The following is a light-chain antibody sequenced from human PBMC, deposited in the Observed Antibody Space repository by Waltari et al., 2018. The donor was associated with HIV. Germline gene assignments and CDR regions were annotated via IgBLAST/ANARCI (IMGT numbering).Light chain of an antibody. CDR3: QVWDSSTV. V-gene: IGLV3-9*01. CDR1: DIASKT. J-gene: IGLJ2*01. Sequence: SYQLTQPLSVSVAMGQTARIPCGGKDIASKTVHWYQQKPGQAPVLVIYRDSNRPSGIPERFSGSNSGNTATLTISRAQAGDEADYYCQVWDSSTVFGGGTKLTVL. CDR2: RDS.